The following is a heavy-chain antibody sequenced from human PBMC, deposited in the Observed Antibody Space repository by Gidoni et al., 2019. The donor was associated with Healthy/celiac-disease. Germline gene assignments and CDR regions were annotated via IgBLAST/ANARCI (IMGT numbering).Heavy chain of an antibody. V-gene: IGHV3-43*02. Sequence: EVQLVEAGGGVVQPGGSRRLYWAASGFTFDDYAIHWVRQAPGKGLACVSLISGDGGSTYYADSVKGRFTISRDNSKNSLYLQMNSLRTEDTALYYCANGSSSWLYYFDYWGQGTLVTVSS. J-gene: IGHJ4*02. D-gene: IGHD6-13*01. CDR1: GFTFDDYA. CDR3: ANGSSSWLYYFDY. CDR2: ISGDGGST.